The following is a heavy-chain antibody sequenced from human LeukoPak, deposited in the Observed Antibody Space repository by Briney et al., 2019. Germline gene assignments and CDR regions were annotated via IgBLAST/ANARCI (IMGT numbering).Heavy chain of an antibody. CDR2: IIPIFGTA. J-gene: IGHJ5*02. V-gene: IGHV1-69*05. CDR1: GGTFSSYA. Sequence: ASVKVSCKASGGTFSSYAISWVRQPPGIGLKWMGRIIPIFGTANYAQKFQGRVTIITDESTSTAYMELSCLRSEDTAVYYCARDRANLQWFDPWGQGTLVTVSS. D-gene: IGHD4/OR15-4a*01. CDR3: ARDRANLQWFDP.